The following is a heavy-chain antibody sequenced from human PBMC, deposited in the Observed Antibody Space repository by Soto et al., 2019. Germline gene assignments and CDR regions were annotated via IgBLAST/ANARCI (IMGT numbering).Heavy chain of an antibody. V-gene: IGHV3-23*01. CDR3: SKDILTVYENSYYGMDV. D-gene: IGHD3-9*01. CDR2: ITGSAALT. J-gene: IGHJ6*02. CDR1: GVTVRSYA. Sequence: GGSLRLSCVASGVTVRSYALSWVRQAPGKGLEWISAITGSAALTYYADSVKGRFTPSRDNSANTVYLQMNTLRAEDTAVYYCSKDILTVYENSYYGMDVWGQGTTVTVSS.